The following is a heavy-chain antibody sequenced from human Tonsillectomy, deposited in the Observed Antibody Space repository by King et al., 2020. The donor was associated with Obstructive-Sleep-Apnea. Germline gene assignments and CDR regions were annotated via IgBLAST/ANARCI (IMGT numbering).Heavy chain of an antibody. CDR2: VYYSGST. CDR3: AISVDTAMVFDY. CDR1: GGSISSYY. Sequence: QLQESGPGLVKPSETLSLTCTDSGGSISSYYWSWIRQPPGKGLEWIGYVYYSGSTNYNPSLKSRVTISVDTSKKQFSLKLSSVTAADTAVYYCAISVDTAMVFDYWGQGTLVTVSS. J-gene: IGHJ4*02. V-gene: IGHV4-59*08. D-gene: IGHD5-18*01.